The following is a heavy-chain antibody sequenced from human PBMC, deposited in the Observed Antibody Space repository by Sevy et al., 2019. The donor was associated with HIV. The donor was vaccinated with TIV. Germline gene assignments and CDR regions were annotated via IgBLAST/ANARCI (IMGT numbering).Heavy chain of an antibody. D-gene: IGHD1-26*01. V-gene: IGHV3-7*01. CDR1: GFTFSSYW. CDR3: AREALGWELYYFAC. CDR2: IKQDGSEK. Sequence: GGSLRLSCAASGFTFSSYWMSWVRQAPGKGLEWVANIKQDGSEKYYVDSVKGRFTISRDNAKNSLNLQMNSLRAEDTAVYYCAREALGWELYYFACWGQGTLVTVSS. J-gene: IGHJ4*02.